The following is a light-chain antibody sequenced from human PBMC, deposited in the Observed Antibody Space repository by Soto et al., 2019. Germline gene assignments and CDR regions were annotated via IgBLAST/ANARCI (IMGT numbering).Light chain of an antibody. CDR3: QQYNKWPPIT. Sequence: EIVLTPSPATLSLSPGERANLSCRASQSVSSYLAWYQQTPGQAPRLLIYDASNRATGIPARFSGSGSGTDFTLTISSLEPEDFAVYYCQQYNKWPPITFGQGTRLEIK. J-gene: IGKJ5*01. V-gene: IGKV3-11*01. CDR1: QSVSSY. CDR2: DAS.